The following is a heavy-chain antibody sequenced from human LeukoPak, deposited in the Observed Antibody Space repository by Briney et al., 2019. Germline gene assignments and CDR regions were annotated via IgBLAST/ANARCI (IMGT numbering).Heavy chain of an antibody. D-gene: IGHD3-22*01. CDR1: GFTFSSYE. V-gene: IGHV3-48*03. CDR2: ISSSGSTI. J-gene: IGHJ4*02. Sequence: SGGSLRLSCAASGFTFSSYEMNWVRQAPGKGLEWVSYISSSGSTIYYADSVKGRITISRDNAKNSLYLQMNSLRAEDTAVYYCARNYYDSSGYYEYFDYWGQGTLVTVSS. CDR3: ARNYYDSSGYYEYFDY.